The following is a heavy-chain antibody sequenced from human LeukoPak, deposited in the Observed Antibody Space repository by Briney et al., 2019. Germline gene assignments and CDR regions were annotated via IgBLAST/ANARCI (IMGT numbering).Heavy chain of an antibody. D-gene: IGHD6-13*01. CDR2: MNPNSGNT. CDR3: ARIAAAGNRRMNY. V-gene: IGHV1-8*01. J-gene: IGHJ4*02. Sequence: ASVKVSCKASGYTFTSYDINWVRQATGQGLEWMGWMNPNSGNTGYAQKFQGRITMTRNTSVSTAYMELSSLTSEDTAVYYCARIAAAGNRRMNYWGQGTLVTVSS. CDR1: GYTFTSYD.